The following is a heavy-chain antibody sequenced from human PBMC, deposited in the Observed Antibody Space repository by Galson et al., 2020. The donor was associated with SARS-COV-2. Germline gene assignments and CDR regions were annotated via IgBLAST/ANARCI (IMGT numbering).Heavy chain of an antibody. CDR3: ARDHPRGSPRCGDYEWDV. D-gene: IGHD4-17*01. CDR1: RYTFSSYG. CDR2: ISAYNANP. J-gene: IGHJ6*02. V-gene: IGHV1-18*01. Sequence: ASVKVSCKASRYTFSSYGITWVRQAPGQGLEWMGWISAYNANPNYAQKLQGRVTMTTDTSTNTADMERRSLRSDDTAVYFWARDHPRGSPRCGDYEWDVWGQGTTVTVSS.